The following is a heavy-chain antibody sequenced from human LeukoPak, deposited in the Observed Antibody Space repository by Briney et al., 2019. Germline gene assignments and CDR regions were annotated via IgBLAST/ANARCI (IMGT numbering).Heavy chain of an antibody. D-gene: IGHD5-12*01. CDR1: GGSISSGGYS. CDR3: ARDHSGYDRRFDP. Sequence: SETLSLTCAVSGGSISSGGYSWSWIRQPPGKGLEWIGYIYHSGSTYYNPSLKSRVTISVDRSKNQFSLKLSSVTAADTAVYYCARDHSGYDRRFDPWGQGTLVTVSS. CDR2: IYHSGST. J-gene: IGHJ5*02. V-gene: IGHV4-30-2*01.